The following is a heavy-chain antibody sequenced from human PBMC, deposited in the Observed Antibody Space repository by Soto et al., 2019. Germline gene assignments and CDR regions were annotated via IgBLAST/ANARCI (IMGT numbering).Heavy chain of an antibody. D-gene: IGHD3-3*01. CDR1: GFTFSTYG. CDR3: VSVFGTYYFDL. J-gene: IGHJ4*02. V-gene: IGHV3-33*01. CDR2: IWSDGSNK. Sequence: QVPLVESGGGVVQPGRSLRLSCAASGFTFSTYGMHWVRQAPGKGLEWVALIWSDGSNKYYADSVKGRFTISRDNSKKPLVLQMTSLRAQETAAYYCVSVFGTYYFDLWGQGNMVTASS.